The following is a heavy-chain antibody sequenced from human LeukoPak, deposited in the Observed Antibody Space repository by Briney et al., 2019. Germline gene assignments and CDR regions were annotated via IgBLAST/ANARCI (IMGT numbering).Heavy chain of an antibody. CDR1: GFTFSSYA. CDR3: AKAVYPQYYFDY. Sequence: GGSLRLSCAASGFTFSSYAMSWVCQAPGKGLEWVSAISGSGGSTYYADSVKGRFTISRDNSKNTLYLQMNSLRAEDTAVYYCAKAVYPQYYFDYWGQGTLVTVSS. CDR2: ISGSGGST. V-gene: IGHV3-23*01. D-gene: IGHD2/OR15-2a*01. J-gene: IGHJ4*02.